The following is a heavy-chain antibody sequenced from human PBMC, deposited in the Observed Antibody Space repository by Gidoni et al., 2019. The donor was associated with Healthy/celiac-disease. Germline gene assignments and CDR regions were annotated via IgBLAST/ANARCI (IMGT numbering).Heavy chain of an antibody. Sequence: EVQLVESGGGWVQPGRSLRRSCTASGFTFGDYAMSWFRQAPGKGLEWVGFIRSKAYGGTTEYAASVKGRFTISRDDSKSIAYLQMNSLKTEDTAVYYCTRAGHAYYYGSGSYFTPDYWGQGTLVTVSS. D-gene: IGHD3-10*01. CDR3: TRAGHAYYYGSGSYFTPDY. CDR2: IRSKAYGGTT. J-gene: IGHJ4*02. CDR1: GFTFGDYA. V-gene: IGHV3-49*03.